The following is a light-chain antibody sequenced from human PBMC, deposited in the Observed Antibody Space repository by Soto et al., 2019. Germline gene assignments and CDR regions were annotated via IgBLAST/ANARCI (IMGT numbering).Light chain of an antibody. CDR2: GAS. V-gene: IGKV3-20*01. Sequence: ELVLTQSPGTLSLSPGERATLSCRASQSVSSNYLAWYHQKPGQAPRLLIYGASSRATGIPDRFSGSGSGTNFTLTIRRLEPEDFAVYYCPQYGISPVTFDQGTRLQIK. J-gene: IGKJ5*01. CDR1: QSVSSNY. CDR3: PQYGISPVT.